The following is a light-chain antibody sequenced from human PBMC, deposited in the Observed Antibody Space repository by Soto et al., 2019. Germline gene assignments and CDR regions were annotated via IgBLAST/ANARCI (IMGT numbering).Light chain of an antibody. J-gene: IGKJ1*01. CDR1: QNIRSR. V-gene: IGKV1-5*01. Sequence: DFQMTQSPSTLSASVGDRVTITCRASQNIRSRLAWFQQKPGKAPKLLIYDASSLESGVPQRFSGSGSGTEFTLTISSLQTHDFSTYYCQQYHSYWTFGQGTKVDSK. CDR2: DAS. CDR3: QQYHSYWT.